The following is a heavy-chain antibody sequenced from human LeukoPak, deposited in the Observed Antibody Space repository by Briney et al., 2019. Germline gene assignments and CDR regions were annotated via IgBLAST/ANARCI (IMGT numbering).Heavy chain of an antibody. Sequence: PGGSLRLSCAASGFTFSDCAMTSVRQAPGKGLEWVSAIVKTGGTTYADSVKGRFTNSRDNSKNTLYLQMNSLRAEDTAVYYCAKDWRCGTSDPDWYFDLWGRGTLVTVSS. V-gene: IGHV3-23*01. CDR1: GFTFSDCA. CDR3: AKDWRCGTSDPDWYFDL. CDR2: IVKTGGTT. D-gene: IGHD2-8*02. J-gene: IGHJ2*01.